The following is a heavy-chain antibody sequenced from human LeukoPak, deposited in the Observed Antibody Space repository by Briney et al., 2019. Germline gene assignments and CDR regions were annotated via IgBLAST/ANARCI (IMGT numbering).Heavy chain of an antibody. CDR1: GFTFSSYS. CDR2: ISSSSSYI. D-gene: IGHD1-26*01. J-gene: IGHJ6*02. V-gene: IGHV3-21*01. Sequence: GGSLRLSCAASGFTFSSYSMNWVRQAPGKGLEWVSSISSSSSYIYYADSVKGRFTISRDNAKNSLYLQMNSLRAEDTAVYYCARDHTSGSYLNYYYYGMDVWGQGTTVTVSS. CDR3: ARDHTSGSYLNYYYYGMDV.